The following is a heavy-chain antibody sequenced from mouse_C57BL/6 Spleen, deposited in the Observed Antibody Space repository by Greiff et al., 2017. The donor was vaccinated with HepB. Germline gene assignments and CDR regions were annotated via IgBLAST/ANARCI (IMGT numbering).Heavy chain of an antibody. CDR3: ARGGYDEYAMDY. V-gene: IGHV1-82*01. CDR2: IYPGDGDT. D-gene: IGHD2-2*01. Sequence: VQLQQSGPELVKPGASVKISCKASGYAFSSSWMNWVKQRPGKGLEWIGRIYPGDGDTNYNGKFKGKATLTADKSSSTAYMQLSSLTSEDSAVYFCARGGYDEYAMDYWGQGTSVTVSS. J-gene: IGHJ4*01. CDR1: GYAFSSSW.